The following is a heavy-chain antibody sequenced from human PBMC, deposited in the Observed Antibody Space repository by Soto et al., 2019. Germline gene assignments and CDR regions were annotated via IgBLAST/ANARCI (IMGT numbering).Heavy chain of an antibody. CDR1: GGSISPYY. Sequence: QVQLQESGPGLVQPSETLSLTCTVSGGSISPYYWSWIRQTPGKGLEWIAYIYYSGSTNYNPSLKSRVTISVDTSKNQCSLKLSSVTAVDTAVYYCARASYYSDSFGYFLDSWGQGTLVTVSS. V-gene: IGHV4-59*01. CDR2: IYYSGST. D-gene: IGHD3-22*01. J-gene: IGHJ4*02. CDR3: ARASYYSDSFGYFLDS.